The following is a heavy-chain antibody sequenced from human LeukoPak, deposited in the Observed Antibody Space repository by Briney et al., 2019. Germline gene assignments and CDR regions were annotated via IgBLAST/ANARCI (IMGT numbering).Heavy chain of an antibody. J-gene: IGHJ4*02. V-gene: IGHV3-23*01. CDR3: AKDGGDYYGSGSDFGY. D-gene: IGHD3-10*01. Sequence: PGGSLRLSCAASGFTSSSYAMSWVRQAPGKGLEWVSAISGSGGSTYYADSVKGQFTISRDNSKNTLYLQMNSLRAEDTAVYYCAKDGGDYYGSGSDFGYWGQGTLVTVSS. CDR1: GFTSSSYA. CDR2: ISGSGGST.